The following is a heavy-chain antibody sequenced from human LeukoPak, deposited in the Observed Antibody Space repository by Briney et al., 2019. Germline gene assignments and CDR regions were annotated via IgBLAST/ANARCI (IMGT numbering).Heavy chain of an antibody. J-gene: IGHJ4*02. D-gene: IGHD5-12*01. CDR3: AKSNGYGLIDY. Sequence: SETLSLTCTVSGDSISSSNYYWGWIRQPPGKGLEWLGNIYYSGTTYYNPSLKSRVTISVDTSKNQFSLKLSSVTAADTAMYYCAKSNGYGLIDYWGQGTLVTVSS. CDR1: GDSISSSNYY. V-gene: IGHV4-39*01. CDR2: IYYSGTT.